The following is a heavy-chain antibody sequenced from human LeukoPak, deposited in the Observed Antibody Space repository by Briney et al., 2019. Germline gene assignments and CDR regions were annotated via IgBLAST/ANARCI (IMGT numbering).Heavy chain of an antibody. CDR2: ISGSGGDT. CDR1: GFTFSSSA. J-gene: IGHJ4*02. D-gene: IGHD5-18*01. V-gene: IGHV3-23*01. CDR3: AKGDSGMVRRYYFDY. Sequence: PGGSLRLSCAASGFTFSSSAKSWVRQAPGKGLEWVSVISGSGGDTYYADSVKGRLTISRDISKNTLYLQMNSLRAEDTAVYYCAKGDSGMVRRYYFDYWGQGTLVTVSS.